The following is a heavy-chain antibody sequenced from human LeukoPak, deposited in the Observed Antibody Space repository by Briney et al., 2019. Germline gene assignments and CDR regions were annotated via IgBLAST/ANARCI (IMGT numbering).Heavy chain of an antibody. J-gene: IGHJ6*02. CDR2: INHSGST. D-gene: IGHD2-15*01. V-gene: IGHV4-34*01. CDR3: ARDKGFYGMDV. CDR1: GGSFSGYY. Sequence: SETLSLTCAVYGGSFSGYYWSWVRQPPGKGLEWIGEINHSGSTNYNPSLKSRVTISVDTSKNQFSLKLSSVTAADTAVYYCARDKGFYGMDVWGQGTTVTVSS.